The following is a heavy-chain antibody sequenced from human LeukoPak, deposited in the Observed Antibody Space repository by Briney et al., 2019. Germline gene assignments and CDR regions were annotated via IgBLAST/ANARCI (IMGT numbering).Heavy chain of an antibody. D-gene: IGHD3-10*01. CDR3: AKDGTRGTRFGKIPHYFDY. Sequence: GGSLRLSCVASGFTFSSRDWMTWVRPAPGKGLEWVANMRQDGNEKYYVDSVRGRFTISRDNAKNSLYLQMNSLRAEDTAVFYCAKDGTRGTRFGKIPHYFDYWGRGTLVTVSS. V-gene: IGHV3-7*01. J-gene: IGHJ4*02. CDR2: MRQDGNEK. CDR1: GFTFSSRDW.